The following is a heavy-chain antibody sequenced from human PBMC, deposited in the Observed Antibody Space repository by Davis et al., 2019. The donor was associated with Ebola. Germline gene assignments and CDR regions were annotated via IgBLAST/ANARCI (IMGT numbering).Heavy chain of an antibody. CDR3: AKATVPTGWFDP. D-gene: IGHD1-1*01. CDR2: ISWNSGSI. V-gene: IGHV3-9*01. Sequence: GGSLRLSCAASGFTFDDYAMHWVRQAPGNGLEWVSGISWNSGSIGYADSVKGRFTISRDNAKNSLYLQMNSLRAEDTALYYCAKATVPTGWFDPWGQGTLVTVSS. J-gene: IGHJ5*02. CDR1: GFTFDDYA.